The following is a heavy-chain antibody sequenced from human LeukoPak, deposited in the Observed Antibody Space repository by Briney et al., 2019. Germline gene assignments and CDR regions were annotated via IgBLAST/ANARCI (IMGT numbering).Heavy chain of an antibody. CDR3: ARVFRWFGELLPDNWFDP. CDR1: GGSISSYV. CDR2: ICTSGST. D-gene: IGHD3-10*01. J-gene: IGHJ5*02. V-gene: IGHV4-4*07. Sequence: SETLSLTCTVSGGSISSYVWSWIRQPAGKGLEWIGRICTSGSTNYNPSLKSRVTMSVDTSKNQFSLKLSSVTAADTAVYYCARVFRWFGELLPDNWFDPWGQGTLVTVSS.